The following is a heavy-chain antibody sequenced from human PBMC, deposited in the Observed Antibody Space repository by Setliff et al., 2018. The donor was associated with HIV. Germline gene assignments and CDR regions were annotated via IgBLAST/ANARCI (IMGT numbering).Heavy chain of an antibody. CDR2: IYYSGSA. D-gene: IGHD6-19*01. J-gene: IGHJ4*02. CDR3: ARGGTVSADFDS. Sequence: SETLSLTCTASYATISTADYYWGWIRQPPGKGLEWIGSIYYSGSAYYNPSFKSRVTLSVDTSENQFSLRLSSVTAADTAVYFCARGGTVSADFDSWGQGTLVTVSS. V-gene: IGHV4-39*07. CDR1: YATISTADYY.